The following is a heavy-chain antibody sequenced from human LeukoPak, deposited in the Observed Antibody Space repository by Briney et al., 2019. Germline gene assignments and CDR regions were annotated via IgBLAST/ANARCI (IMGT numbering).Heavy chain of an antibody. D-gene: IGHD3-10*01. CDR1: GYTFTGYY. J-gene: IGHJ3*02. V-gene: IGHV1-2*02. Sequence: GASVKVSCKASGYTFTGYYMHWVRQAPGQGLEWMGWINPNSGGTNYAQKSQGRVTMTRDTSISTAYMELSRLRSDDTAVYYCARGGNYYGSGSYFSFDIWGQGTMVTVSS. CDR2: INPNSGGT. CDR3: ARGGNYYGSGSYFSFDI.